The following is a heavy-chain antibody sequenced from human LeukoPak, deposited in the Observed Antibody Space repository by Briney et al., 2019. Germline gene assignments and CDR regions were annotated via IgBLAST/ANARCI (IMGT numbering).Heavy chain of an antibody. V-gene: IGHV3-21*01. J-gene: IGHJ4*02. CDR1: GFSFNTYT. CDR2: IGRTSIDK. Sequence: PGGSLRLSCAASGFSFNTYTMNWVRQAPGKGLEWISSIGRTSIDKYYADSVRGRFTISRDNAENSLYVQMNSLRGEDTAVYYCAKIAAAVPDYWGQGTLVTVSS. CDR3: AKIAAAVPDY. D-gene: IGHD6-13*01.